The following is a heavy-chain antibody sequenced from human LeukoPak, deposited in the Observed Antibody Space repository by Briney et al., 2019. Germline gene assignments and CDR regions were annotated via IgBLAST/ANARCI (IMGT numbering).Heavy chain of an antibody. CDR2: IIPIFGTA. CDR1: GGIFSSYA. Sequence: SVKVSCKASGGIFSSYAISWVRQAPGQGLEWMGGIIPIFGTANYAQKFQGRVTITTDESTSTAYMELSSLRSEDTAVYYCARGAIFGVVITGNAFDIWGQGTMVTVSS. CDR3: ARGAIFGVVITGNAFDI. V-gene: IGHV1-69*05. J-gene: IGHJ3*02. D-gene: IGHD3-3*01.